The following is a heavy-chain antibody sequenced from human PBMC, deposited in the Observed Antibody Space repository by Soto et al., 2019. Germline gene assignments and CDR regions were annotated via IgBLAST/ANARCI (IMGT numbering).Heavy chain of an antibody. J-gene: IGHJ4*02. CDR3: AKDNDRFYFDY. CDR2: ITGSGVTT. CDR1: GFTFSNFA. V-gene: IGHV3-23*01. D-gene: IGHD1-1*01. Sequence: GGPLRLSWAASGFTFSNFAMSWVRQAPGKGLEWVSTITGSGVTTYYADSVKGRFTISRDNSKSTLHLQMNSLRAEDTALFYSAKDNDRFYFDYWGQGTLVTVSS.